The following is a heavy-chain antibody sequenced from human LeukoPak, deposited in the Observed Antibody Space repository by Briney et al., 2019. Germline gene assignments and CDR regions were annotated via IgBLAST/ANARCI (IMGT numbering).Heavy chain of an antibody. V-gene: IGHV3-23*01. D-gene: IGHD3-22*01. Sequence: PGVSLRLSCAASGFTFSSHAMSWVRQVPGKGLEWVAAISGSGGNTYKADSVKGRFTISRDNSKNTLYLQMSSLRAEDTAVYYCASDSSGYYSVFNYWGQGTLVTVSS. CDR2: ISGSGGNT. J-gene: IGHJ4*02. CDR1: GFTFSSHA. CDR3: ASDSSGYYSVFNY.